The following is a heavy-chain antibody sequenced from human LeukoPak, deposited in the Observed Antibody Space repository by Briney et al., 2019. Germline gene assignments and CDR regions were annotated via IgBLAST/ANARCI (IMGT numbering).Heavy chain of an antibody. J-gene: IGHJ4*02. CDR3: ARGDYYNSGSYYHCADY. CDR2: IKQDGSEK. D-gene: IGHD3-10*01. V-gene: IGHV3-7*01. Sequence: GGSLRLSCAASGFTFSSYAMSWVRQAPGKGLEWVANIKQDGSEKYYVDSVKGRFTISRDNAKNALYLQMNSLRAEDTAVYYCARGDYYNSGSYYHCADYWGQGTLVTVSS. CDR1: GFTFSSYA.